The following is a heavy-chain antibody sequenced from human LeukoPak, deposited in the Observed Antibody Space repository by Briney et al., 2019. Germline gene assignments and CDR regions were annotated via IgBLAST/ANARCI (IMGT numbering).Heavy chain of an antibody. CDR1: GGSISNNNYN. V-gene: IGHV4-39*07. J-gene: IGHJ4*02. CDR3: ARSPKSWLRGSGRWFPSYYFDY. D-gene: IGHD3-10*01. Sequence: PSETLSLTCRVSGGSISNNNYNWGWIRQPPGKGLEWIGEINHSGSTNYNPSLKSRVTISVDTSKNQFSLKLSSVTAADTAVYYCARSPKSWLRGSGRWFPSYYFDYWGQGTLVTVSS. CDR2: INHSGST.